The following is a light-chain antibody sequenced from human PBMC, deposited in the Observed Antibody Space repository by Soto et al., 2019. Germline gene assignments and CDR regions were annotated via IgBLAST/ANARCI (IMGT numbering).Light chain of an antibody. CDR3: RQYDEWLRRT. Sequence: IVMTQSPATLSVSAGERATLAXRARESFNFYFAWYQQDPAXXPRTXXXGQXYRATGIPARFIGSGSGKEFNLTLSSLQSEDFAVYFCRQYDEWLRRTFGGGTKVEIK. V-gene: IGKV3D-15*01. CDR2: GQX. J-gene: IGKJ4*02. CDR1: ESFNFY.